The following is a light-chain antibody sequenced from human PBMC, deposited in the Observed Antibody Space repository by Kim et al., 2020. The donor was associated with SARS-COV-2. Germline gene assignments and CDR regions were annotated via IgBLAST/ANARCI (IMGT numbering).Light chain of an antibody. CDR1: SGSIASNY. V-gene: IGLV6-57*03. J-gene: IGLJ2*01. Sequence: GKTVPTSCTRSSGSIASNYVQWYQQHPGSAPTTVIYEDNQRPSGVPDRFSGSIDSSSNSASLTISGLKTEDEADYYCQSYDSSNVVFGGGTQLTVL. CDR3: QSYDSSNVV. CDR2: EDN.